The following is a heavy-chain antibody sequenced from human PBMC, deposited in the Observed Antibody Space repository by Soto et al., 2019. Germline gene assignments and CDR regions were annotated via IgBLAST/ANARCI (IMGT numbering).Heavy chain of an antibody. J-gene: IGHJ4*02. V-gene: IGHV3-23*01. CDR1: GFTFSSYA. CDR2: ISGSGCST. Sequence: GALRLSCAASGFTFSSYAMSWVREAPGKGLEWVSAISGSGCSTYYADSVKGRFTISRDNSKNTLYLQMNSLRAEDTAVYYCAKDPAYYDSSGYVDYWGQGTLVTVSS. CDR3: AKDPAYYDSSGYVDY. D-gene: IGHD3-22*01.